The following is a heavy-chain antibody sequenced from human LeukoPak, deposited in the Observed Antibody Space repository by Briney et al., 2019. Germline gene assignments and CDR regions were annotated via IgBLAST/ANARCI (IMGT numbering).Heavy chain of an antibody. V-gene: IGHV3-21*05. D-gene: IGHD6-19*01. J-gene: IGHJ3*01. CDR2: I. Sequence: GGSLRLSCAASGFSFSTSNMNWVRQAPGKGLEWVSYIVKGRFTISRDNAKNSLYLQMNSLRVDDTAVYYCTREVSGWRGGAFDLWGQGTMVTVSP. CDR3: TREVSGWRGGAFDL. CDR1: GFSFSTSN.